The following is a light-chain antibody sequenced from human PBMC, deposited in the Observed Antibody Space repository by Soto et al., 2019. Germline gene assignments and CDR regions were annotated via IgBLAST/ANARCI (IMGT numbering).Light chain of an antibody. V-gene: IGKV3-20*01. CDR1: QSVSSNY. J-gene: IGKJ1*01. CDR2: GGS. Sequence: GTLSLSPGERATLSCRASQSVSSNYLGWYQKKPGQPPRLLIYGGSSRATGIPDRFSGGGSGTDFTLTIIRLEPEDFAEYYCHQYGSSLRTFGQGTKVDIK. CDR3: HQYGSSLRT.